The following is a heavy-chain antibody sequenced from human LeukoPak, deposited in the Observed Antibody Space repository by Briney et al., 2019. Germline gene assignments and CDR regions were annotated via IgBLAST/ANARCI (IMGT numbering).Heavy chain of an antibody. V-gene: IGHV5-51*01. CDR2: IYPVDSDN. CDR3: ARHPGYCSSTSCYGYYFDY. CDR1: GYTFTSYW. Sequence: KHGESLKISCQGSGYTFTSYWSGWVPQMPGKGREWMGIIYPVDSDNRYSTYFQAQVTISADESIGTAYLQWISLKASDTAMYYCARHPGYCSSTSCYGYYFDYWGQGTLVTVSS. D-gene: IGHD2-2*03. J-gene: IGHJ4*02.